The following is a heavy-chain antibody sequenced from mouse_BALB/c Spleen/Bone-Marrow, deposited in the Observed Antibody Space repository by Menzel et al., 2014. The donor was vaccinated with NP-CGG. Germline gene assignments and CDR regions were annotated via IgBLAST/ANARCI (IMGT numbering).Heavy chain of an antibody. J-gene: IGHJ4*01. CDR3: ARGDYRYGDFAMDY. Sequence: SGAELVRPGSSVKISCKASGYALSSNWMNWVKQRPGQGLEWIGQIYPGDGDTNYNGKFQGKATLTADKSSSTAYMQLSSLTSEDSAVYFCARGDYRYGDFAMDYWGQGTSVTVSS. CDR2: IYPGDGDT. D-gene: IGHD2-12*01. V-gene: IGHV1-80*01. CDR1: GYALSSNW.